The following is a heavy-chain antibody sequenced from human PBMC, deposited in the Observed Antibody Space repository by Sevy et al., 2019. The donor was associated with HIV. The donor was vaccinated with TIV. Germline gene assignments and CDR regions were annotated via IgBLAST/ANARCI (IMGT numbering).Heavy chain of an antibody. Sequence: GGSLRLSCAASGFTFSSYWMNWVRQAPGKGLEWVANIKQDGSVKYYVDSVKGRFTISRDNAKNSLYLQMNSLRAEDMAVYSCARDAYSRGAFDIWGQGTVVTVSS. CDR3: ARDAYSRGAFDI. J-gene: IGHJ3*02. D-gene: IGHD4-4*01. V-gene: IGHV3-7*01. CDR1: GFTFSSYW. CDR2: IKQDGSVK.